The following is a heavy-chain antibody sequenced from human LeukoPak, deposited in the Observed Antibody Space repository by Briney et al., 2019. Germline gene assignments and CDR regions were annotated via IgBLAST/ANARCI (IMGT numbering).Heavy chain of an antibody. Sequence: GGSLRLSCAASGFTFSTYGMHRVRQAPGKGLEWVAFMHYDGNIKYYADSVKGRFTISRDSSKNTLYLQMNSLRAEDTAVYYCAKDACSGGTCYGGWYCDLWGRGTLVTVSS. CDR1: GFTFSTYG. CDR3: AKDACSGGTCYGGWYCDL. CDR2: MHYDGNIK. J-gene: IGHJ2*01. D-gene: IGHD2-15*01. V-gene: IGHV3-30*02.